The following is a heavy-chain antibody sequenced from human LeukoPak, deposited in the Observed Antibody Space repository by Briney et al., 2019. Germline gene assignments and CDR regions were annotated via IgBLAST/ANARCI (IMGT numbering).Heavy chain of an antibody. V-gene: IGHV3-20*04. Sequence: GGSLRLSCAASGFTFDDYGMSWVRQAPGKGLEWVSGINWNGGSTGYADSVKGRFTISRDNAKNSLYLQMNSLRAEDTAVYYCTTDPRDRIVGAYNFDYWGQGTLVTVSS. D-gene: IGHD1-26*01. CDR2: INWNGGST. CDR1: GFTFDDYG. J-gene: IGHJ4*02. CDR3: TTDPRDRIVGAYNFDY.